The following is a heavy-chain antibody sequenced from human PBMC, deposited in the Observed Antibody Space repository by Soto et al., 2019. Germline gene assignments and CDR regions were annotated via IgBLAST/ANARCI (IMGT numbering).Heavy chain of an antibody. Sequence: HPGGSLRLSCAVPGGIFHGYGMHWVRQAPGKGLEWVAIIRFDGSNEEYADSVKGRFTISRDNSKNTLYLQMNTLGAEDTAVYYCARDGIGGTVFRGYLDYWGRGTVVTVPS. CDR1: GGIFHGYG. D-gene: IGHD1-7*01. CDR3: ARDGIGGTVFRGYLDY. V-gene: IGHV3-33*01. CDR2: IRFDGSNE. J-gene: IGHJ4*02.